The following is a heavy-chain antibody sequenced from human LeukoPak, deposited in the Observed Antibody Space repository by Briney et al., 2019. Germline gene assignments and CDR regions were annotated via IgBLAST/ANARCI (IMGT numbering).Heavy chain of an antibody. J-gene: IGHJ4*02. CDR3: AKDLHGGYSSAY. CDR2: IGYEGVHK. Sequence: GGSLRLSCAASGFTFNNFGMHWVRQAPGKGLEWVSFIGYEGVHKYYADSVKGRFTISKDNSKATLYLQMNSLRPEDTAVYYCAKDLHGGYSSAYWGQGTLVTVFS. CDR1: GFTFNNFG. D-gene: IGHD4-23*01. V-gene: IGHV3-30*02.